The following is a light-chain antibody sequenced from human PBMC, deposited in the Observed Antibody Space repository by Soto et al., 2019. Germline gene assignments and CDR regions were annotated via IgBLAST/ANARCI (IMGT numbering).Light chain of an antibody. CDR2: TTS. CDR1: QSVSSDY. J-gene: IGKJ3*01. Sequence: EIVLTQSPGTLSVSLGERATLSCRASQSVSSDYLAWYQQKPGQSPRLLIYTTSNRATGIPARFSGSGSGTDFTLSVSRLEPEDFELDYCQYYDVYTSTCTFGHGTKVDIK. CDR3: QYYDVYTSTCT. V-gene: IGKV3-20*01.